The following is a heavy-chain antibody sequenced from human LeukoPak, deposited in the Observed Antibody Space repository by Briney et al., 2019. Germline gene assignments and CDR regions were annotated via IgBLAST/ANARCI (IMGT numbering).Heavy chain of an antibody. Sequence: PGGSLRLSCAASGFTFSSYAMHWVRQAPGKGLEYVSAISSNGGSTYYANFVKGRFTISRDNSKNTLYLQMGSLRAEDMAVYYCARYCSGGSCYSNDAFDIWGQGTMVTVSS. CDR1: GFTFSSYA. CDR2: ISSNGGST. V-gene: IGHV3-64*01. J-gene: IGHJ3*02. CDR3: ARYCSGGSCYSNDAFDI. D-gene: IGHD2-15*01.